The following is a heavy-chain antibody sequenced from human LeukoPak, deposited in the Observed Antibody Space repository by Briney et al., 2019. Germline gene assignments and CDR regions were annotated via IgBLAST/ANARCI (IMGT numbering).Heavy chain of an antibody. CDR2: ISGSGGST. V-gene: IGHV3-23*01. CDR1: GFTFSSYA. CDR3: ARVDSVGGSGWSYYFDY. Sequence: PGGSLRLSCAASGFTFSSYAMSWVRQAPGKGLEWVSAISGSGGSTYYADSVKGRFTISRDNAKNSLYLQMNSLRAEDTAIYYCARVDSVGGSGWSYYFDYWGPGTLVTVSS. D-gene: IGHD6-19*01. J-gene: IGHJ4*02.